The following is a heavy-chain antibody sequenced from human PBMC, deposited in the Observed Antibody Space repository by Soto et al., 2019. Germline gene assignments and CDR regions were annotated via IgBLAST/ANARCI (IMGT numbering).Heavy chain of an antibody. CDR1: GYSFTNYW. CDR3: ARHNRYSSTWFEGWFDP. V-gene: IGHV5-51*01. D-gene: IGHD6-13*01. J-gene: IGHJ5*02. Sequence: GESLKISCQGSGYSFTNYWVGWVLQIPWRGLERMGIIHPGDSDTRYSPFFQGQVTISADKSISTAYLQWSSLKASDTAMYYCARHNRYSSTWFEGWFDPWGQGTLVTVSS. CDR2: IHPGDSDT.